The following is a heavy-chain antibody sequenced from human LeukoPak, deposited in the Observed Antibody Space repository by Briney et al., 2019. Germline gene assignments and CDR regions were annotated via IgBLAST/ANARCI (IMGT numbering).Heavy chain of an antibody. J-gene: IGHJ5*02. V-gene: IGHV4-34*01. CDR2: INHSGST. CDR3: ARRLVVPAARGYNWSDP. CDR1: GGSFSGYY. Sequence: SETLSLTCAVYGGSFSGYYWSWIRQPPGKGLEWIGEINHSGSTNYNPSLKSRVTISVDTSKNQFSLKLSSVTAADTAVYYCARRLVVPAARGYNWSDPWGQGTLVTVSS. D-gene: IGHD2-2*01.